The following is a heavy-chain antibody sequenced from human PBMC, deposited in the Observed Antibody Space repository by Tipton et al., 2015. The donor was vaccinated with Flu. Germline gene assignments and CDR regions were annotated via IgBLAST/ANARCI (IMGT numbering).Heavy chain of an antibody. CDR1: GFTFSSYA. D-gene: IGHD2-15*01. Sequence: SLRLSCAASGFTFSSYAMSWVRQAPGKGLEWVSAISGSGGSTYYADSVKGRFTISRDNSKNTLYLQMNSLRAEDTAVYYCAKDRVGVVVPLGDFDYWGQGTLVTVSS. J-gene: IGHJ4*02. CDR3: AKDRVGVVVPLGDFDY. V-gene: IGHV3-23*01. CDR2: ISGSGGST.